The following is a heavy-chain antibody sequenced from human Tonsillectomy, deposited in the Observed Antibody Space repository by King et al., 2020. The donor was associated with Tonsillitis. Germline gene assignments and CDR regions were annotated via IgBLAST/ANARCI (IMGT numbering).Heavy chain of an antibody. Sequence: VQLQESGPGLVKPSETLSLACTVSGDSISSNYWSWIRQPPGKGLEWIGHLYYSGSIRYNPSLKSRVTMSVDTSKNQFSLTLNSVTSADTAVYYCASQVYDGGAYHDSWRQGTVVCVSS. CDR2: LYYSGSI. D-gene: IGHD3-22*01. J-gene: IGHJ4*02. CDR3: ASQVYDGGAYHDS. CDR1: GDSISSNY. V-gene: IGHV4-59*01.